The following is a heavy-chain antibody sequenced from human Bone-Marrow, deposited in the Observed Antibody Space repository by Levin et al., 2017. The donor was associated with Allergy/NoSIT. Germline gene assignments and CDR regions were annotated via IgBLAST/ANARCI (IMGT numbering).Heavy chain of an antibody. D-gene: IGHD5-18*01. CDR2: ISSSSSRM. Sequence: PGGSLRLSCAASGFTFSIYDMNWVRQAPGKGLEWVSYISSSSSRMFYADSVKGRFTISRDNAKNSLYLQMNSLRAEDTAVYHCAREGDYGYFLYAFDIGGKGTMVTVSS. CDR1: GFTFSIYD. V-gene: IGHV3-48*01. CDR3: AREGDYGYFLYAFDI. J-gene: IGHJ3*02.